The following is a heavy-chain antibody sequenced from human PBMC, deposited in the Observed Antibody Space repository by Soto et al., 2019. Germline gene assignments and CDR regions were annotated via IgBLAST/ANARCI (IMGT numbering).Heavy chain of an antibody. V-gene: IGHV3-13*01. CDR3: TRRGYGDYVDAFDI. CDR2: IGTAGDT. J-gene: IGHJ3*02. CDR1: GFTFSSYD. D-gene: IGHD4-17*01. Sequence: GGSLRLSCAASGFTFSSYDMHWVRQATGKGLEWVSAIGTAGDTYYPGSVKGRFTISRENAKNSLYLQMNSLRAGDTAVYYCTRRGYGDYVDAFDIWGQGTMVTVSS.